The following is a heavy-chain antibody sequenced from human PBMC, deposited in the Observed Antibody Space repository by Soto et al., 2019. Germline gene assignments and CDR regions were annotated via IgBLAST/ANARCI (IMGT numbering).Heavy chain of an antibody. D-gene: IGHD3-10*01. CDR1: GGSISSSSYY. CDR3: ARHSGAAPYYYYGMDV. J-gene: IGHJ6*02. CDR2: IYYSGST. Sequence: TKTLSLTCTVTGGSISSSSYYWGRIRQPTRKGLELIGSIYYSGSTYYNPSLKSRVTISVDTSKNQLSLKLGSVTAADTAVYYCARHSGAAPYYYYGMDVWGQGTTVTVS. V-gene: IGHV4-39*01.